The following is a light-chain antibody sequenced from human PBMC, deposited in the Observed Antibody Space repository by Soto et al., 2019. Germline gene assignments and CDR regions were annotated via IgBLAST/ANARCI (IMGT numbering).Light chain of an antibody. Sequence: DIQITQSPSTLSSSVIERFTITCRASQTINNWLAWYQQRPGKAPKLLIFDASSLYSGAPSKFTGSGSGTEFTLTIDSLQPDDFATYYCQQYNTYPWTFGQGTKVDIK. V-gene: IGKV1-5*01. CDR2: DAS. CDR3: QQYNTYPWT. CDR1: QTINNW. J-gene: IGKJ1*01.